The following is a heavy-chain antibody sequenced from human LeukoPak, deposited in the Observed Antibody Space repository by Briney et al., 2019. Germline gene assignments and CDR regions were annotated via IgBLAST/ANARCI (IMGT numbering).Heavy chain of an antibody. CDR1: GYTFTGYY. V-gene: IGHV1-2*04. CDR3: ARDLSPYNYGPGVGAFDI. Sequence: ASVKVSCKASGYTFTGYYMHWVRQAPGQGLEWMGWINPNSGGTNYAQKFQGWVTMTRDTSISTAYMELSRLRSDDTAVYYCARDLSPYNYGPGVGAFDIWGQGTMVTVSS. J-gene: IGHJ3*02. D-gene: IGHD5-18*01. CDR2: INPNSGGT.